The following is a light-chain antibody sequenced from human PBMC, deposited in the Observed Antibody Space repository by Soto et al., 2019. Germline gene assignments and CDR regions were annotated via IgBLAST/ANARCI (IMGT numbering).Light chain of an antibody. Sequence: SYEPTQPPSVSVAPGQTARITCGGDNIGTKGVHWYQQRPGQAPVLGVYDDNDRPSGIPERFSGSNSGNTATLTISRVEAGDGADYYCQVWDSNSDVVFGGGTKLTVL. CDR1: NIGTKG. CDR3: QVWDSNSDVV. J-gene: IGLJ2*01. CDR2: DDN. V-gene: IGLV3-21*02.